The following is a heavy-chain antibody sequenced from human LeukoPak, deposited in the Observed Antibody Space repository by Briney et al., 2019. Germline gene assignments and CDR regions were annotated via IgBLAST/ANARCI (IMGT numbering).Heavy chain of an antibody. CDR1: GGSISSGTFY. D-gene: IGHD4-17*01. Sequence: SQTLSLTCTVSGGSISSGTFYWSWIRQPAGKGLEWIGRTYTSGSTNYNPSLKSRVTMSVDTSKNQFSLKLSSVTAADTAVYYCAREFEFRDYHFDYWGQGTLVTVSS. CDR3: AREFEFRDYHFDY. J-gene: IGHJ4*02. CDR2: TYTSGST. V-gene: IGHV4-61*02.